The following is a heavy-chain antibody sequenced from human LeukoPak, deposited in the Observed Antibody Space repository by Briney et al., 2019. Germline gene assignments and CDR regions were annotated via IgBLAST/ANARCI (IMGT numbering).Heavy chain of an antibody. D-gene: IGHD3-3*01. V-gene: IGHV4-31*03. CDR2: IYYSEST. Sequence: SETLSLTCTVSGGSISSGGYYWSWIRQHPGKGLEWIGYIYYSESTYYNPSLKSRVSTSVDTSKNQFSLRLSSVTAADTAVYYFARGSDFWSADYWGQGTLVTVSS. CDR3: ARGSDFWSADY. J-gene: IGHJ4*02. CDR1: GGSISSGGYY.